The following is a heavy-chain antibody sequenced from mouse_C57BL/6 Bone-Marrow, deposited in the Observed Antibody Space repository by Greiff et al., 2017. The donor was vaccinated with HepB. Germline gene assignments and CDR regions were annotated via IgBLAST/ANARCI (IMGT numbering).Heavy chain of an antibody. D-gene: IGHD1-1*01. CDR3: ARTDPYYGRERGGYFDV. Sequence: VQLQQSGPELVKPGASVKMSCKASGYTFTDYNMHWVKQSHGKSLEWIGYINPNNGGTSYNQKFKGKATLTVNKSSSTAYMELRSLTSEDSAVYDCARTDPYYGRERGGYFDVWGTGTTVTVSS. V-gene: IGHV1-22*01. J-gene: IGHJ1*03. CDR2: INPNNGGT. CDR1: GYTFTDYN.